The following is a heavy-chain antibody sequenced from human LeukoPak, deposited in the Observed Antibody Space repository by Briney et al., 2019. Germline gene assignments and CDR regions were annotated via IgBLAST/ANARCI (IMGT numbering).Heavy chain of an antibody. V-gene: IGHV4-39*07. Sequence: SETLSLTCTVSGGSISSSSYYWGWIRQPPGKGLEWIGSIYYSGSTYYNPSLKSRVTISVDTSKNQFSLKLSSVTAADTAVYYCARALFRRPADYWGQGTLVTVSS. CDR1: GGSISSSSYY. CDR3: ARALFRRPADY. J-gene: IGHJ4*02. CDR2: IYYSGST.